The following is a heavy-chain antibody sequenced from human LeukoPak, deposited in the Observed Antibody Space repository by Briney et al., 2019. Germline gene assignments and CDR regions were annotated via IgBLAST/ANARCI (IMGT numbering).Heavy chain of an antibody. CDR2: IKQDGSEK. D-gene: IGHD3-22*01. Sequence: GGSLRLSCAASGFTFSYYWMNWVRQAPGKGPECVANIKQDGSEKYYVDSVKGRFTISRDNAKNSLYLQMNSLRVEDTAVYYCAKLYYYDSSGYSDWGQGTLVTVSS. CDR1: GFTFSYYW. CDR3: AKLYYYDSSGYSD. V-gene: IGHV3-7*01. J-gene: IGHJ4*02.